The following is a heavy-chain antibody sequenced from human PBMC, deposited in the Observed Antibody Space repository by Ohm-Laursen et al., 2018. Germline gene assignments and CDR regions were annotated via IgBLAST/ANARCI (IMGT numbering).Heavy chain of an antibody. J-gene: IGHJ6*02. CDR1: GGSISSYY. Sequence: GTLSLTCIVSGGSISSYYWSWIRQPPGKGLEWIGYIYYSGSTNYNPSLKSRVTISVDTSKNQFSLKLSSVTAADTAVYYCARRPTYYYGMDVWSQGTTVTVSS. CDR3: ARRPTYYYGMDV. V-gene: IGHV4-59*08. D-gene: IGHD4-17*01. CDR2: IYYSGST.